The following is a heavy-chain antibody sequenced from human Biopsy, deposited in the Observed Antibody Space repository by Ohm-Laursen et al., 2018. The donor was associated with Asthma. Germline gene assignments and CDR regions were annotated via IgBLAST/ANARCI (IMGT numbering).Heavy chain of an antibody. J-gene: IGHJ1*01. CDR3: AKGHGDYVFPYFQH. V-gene: IGHV3-30*18. Sequence: SLRFSCTASGFTFSSFGIHWVRQAPGKGLEWVAVISYDGSDKYYADSVKGRFTISRDNSKNTLYLQMNSLRAEDTAVYYCAKGHGDYVFPYFQHWGQGTLVTVSS. CDR1: GFTFSSFG. D-gene: IGHD4-17*01. CDR2: ISYDGSDK.